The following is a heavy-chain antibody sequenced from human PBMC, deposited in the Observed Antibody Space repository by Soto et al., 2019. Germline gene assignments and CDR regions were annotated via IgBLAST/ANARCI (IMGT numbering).Heavy chain of an antibody. CDR1: GGSIGSYY. Sequence: QVQLQESGPGLVKPSETLSLTCTVSGGSIGSYYWSWIRQPPGKGLEWIGYIYYSGSTNYNPSLKSRVTRSVDTSKNQFSLKLSSVTAADTAVYYCARRYSSAFDIWGQGTMVTVSS. D-gene: IGHD6-13*01. J-gene: IGHJ3*02. CDR2: IYYSGST. V-gene: IGHV4-59*08. CDR3: ARRYSSAFDI.